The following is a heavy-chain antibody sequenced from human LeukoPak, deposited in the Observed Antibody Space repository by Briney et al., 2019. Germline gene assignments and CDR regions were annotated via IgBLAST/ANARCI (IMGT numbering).Heavy chain of an antibody. CDR1: GYSFTSYW. J-gene: IGHJ4*02. CDR2: IYPADSDT. V-gene: IGHV5-51*01. D-gene: IGHD2-15*01. CDR3: ARASQLLGYCSGGSCYDHPDY. Sequence: GESLKISGKCSGYSFTSYWIGWVRQMPGKGLEWMRIIYPADSDTRYRPSFQGQVTISDATFISTAYLQWSRLKAEDAAMYYCARASQLLGYCSGGSCYDHPDYWGQGTLVTVSS.